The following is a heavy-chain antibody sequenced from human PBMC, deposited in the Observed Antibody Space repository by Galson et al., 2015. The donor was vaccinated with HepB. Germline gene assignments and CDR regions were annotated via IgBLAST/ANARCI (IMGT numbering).Heavy chain of an antibody. Sequence: SLRLSCAASGFTFSSYAMSWVRQAPGKGLEWVSAISGSGGSTYYADSVKGRFTIPRDNSKNTLYLQMNSLRAEDTAVYYCAKVITMVRGVVDYWGQGTLVTVSS. CDR2: ISGSGGST. CDR1: GFTFSSYA. CDR3: AKVITMVRGVVDY. D-gene: IGHD3-10*01. V-gene: IGHV3-23*01. J-gene: IGHJ4*02.